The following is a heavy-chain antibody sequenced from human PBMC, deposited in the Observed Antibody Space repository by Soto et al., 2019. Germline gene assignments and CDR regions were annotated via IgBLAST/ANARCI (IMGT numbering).Heavy chain of an antibody. J-gene: IGHJ6*02. CDR3: ARGYDFWGGMDV. V-gene: IGHV1-69*02. CDR1: GGTFSSYT. CDR2: IIPILGIA. D-gene: IGHD3-3*01. Sequence: ASVKVSCKASGGTFSSYTISWVRQAPGQGLEWMGRIIPILGIANYAQKFQGRVTITADKSTSTAYMELSSLRSEDTAVYYCARGYDFWGGMDVWGQGTTVTVSS.